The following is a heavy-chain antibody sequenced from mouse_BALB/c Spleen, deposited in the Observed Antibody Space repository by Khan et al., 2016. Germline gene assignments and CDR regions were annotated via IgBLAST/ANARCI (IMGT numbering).Heavy chain of an antibody. V-gene: IGHV14-4*02. D-gene: IGHD2-1*01. CDR1: AFNIKDYY. CDR2: IDPESGDT. Sequence: VQLQQSGAELVRSGASVKLSCTASAFNIKDYYIHWVKQRPEQGLEWIGWIDPESGDTEYVPKFQCKATVTADTSSNTAYLQLSSLTSEASAVYSGNAIYYGNYIDFDFWGQGTTLTVSS. J-gene: IGHJ2*01. CDR3: NAIYYGNYIDFDF.